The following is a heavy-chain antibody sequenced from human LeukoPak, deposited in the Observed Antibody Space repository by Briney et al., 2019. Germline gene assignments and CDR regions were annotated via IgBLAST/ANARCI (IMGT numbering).Heavy chain of an antibody. CDR3: TRRQGGSGYYSLDY. V-gene: IGHV4-59*08. D-gene: IGHD3-22*01. Sequence: PSETLSLTCTVSGGYISGYYWSWIRQSPGKGLEWIGYIFYSGFTNYNPSLKSRVAISVDTSQNHLSLKLKSVTAADTAVYYCTRRQGGSGYYSLDYWGQGILVTVSA. J-gene: IGHJ4*02. CDR1: GGYISGYY. CDR2: IFYSGFT.